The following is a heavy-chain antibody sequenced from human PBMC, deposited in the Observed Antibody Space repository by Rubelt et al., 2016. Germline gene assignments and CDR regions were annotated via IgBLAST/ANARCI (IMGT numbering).Heavy chain of an antibody. V-gene: IGHV4-34*02. D-gene: IGHD2-2*01. CDR3: ASLGGSGSSCIVY. Sequence: QVRPQQWGAGLLKPSETLSLTCAVYGDSFSGFYWSWIRQPPGKGLEWIGEINHGGSTNFNPSLKSRLTMSVDTSKSQFSRNLTSVTAADTAVDYCASLGGSGSSCIVYWGQGTLVTVSS. J-gene: IGHJ4*02. CDR1: GDSFSGFY. CDR2: INHGGST.